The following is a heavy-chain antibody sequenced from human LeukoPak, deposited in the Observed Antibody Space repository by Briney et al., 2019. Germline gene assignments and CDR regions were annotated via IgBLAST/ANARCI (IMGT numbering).Heavy chain of an antibody. D-gene: IGHD3-10*01. CDR3: ARESYYGSGSYYNVKGYYGMEV. V-gene: IGHV1-3*01. Sequence: ASVKVSCKASGYTFTSYAMHWVRQAPGQRLEWMGWINASYGKANYSQKFQGRVTITRDTSASTAYMELSSLKSEDTAVNYCARESYYGSGSYYNVKGYYGMEVWGKGNTVTVSS. CDR2: INASYGKA. J-gene: IGHJ6*04. CDR1: GYTFTSYA.